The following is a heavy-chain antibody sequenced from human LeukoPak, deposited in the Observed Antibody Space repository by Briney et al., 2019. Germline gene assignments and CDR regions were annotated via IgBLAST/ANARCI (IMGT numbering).Heavy chain of an antibody. J-gene: IGHJ4*02. V-gene: IGHV4-34*01. Sequence: PSETLSLTCGVYGGSFSGNYWSWVRQPPGKGLEWIGEINHSASTNYNPSLKRRVTISVDTCKNQFSLKLRSVTAADTAVYYCARVRSVPRYDSSGYQLGYFDYWGQGTLVTVSS. CDR1: GGSFSGNY. CDR3: ARVRSVPRYDSSGYQLGYFDY. D-gene: IGHD3-22*01. CDR2: INHSAST.